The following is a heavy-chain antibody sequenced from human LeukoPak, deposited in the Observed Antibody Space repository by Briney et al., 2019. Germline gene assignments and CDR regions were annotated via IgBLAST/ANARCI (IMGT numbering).Heavy chain of an antibody. CDR2: IRYDGSNK. D-gene: IGHD5-18*01. Sequence: GGSLRLSCAASGFTFSSYGMNWVRQAPGKGLEWVAFIRYDGSNKYYADSVKGRFTISRDNSKNTLYLQMNSLGAEDTAVYYCAKDLDSYGYIGYYFDYWGQGTLVTVSS. CDR3: AKDLDSYGYIGYYFDY. CDR1: GFTFSSYG. J-gene: IGHJ4*02. V-gene: IGHV3-30*02.